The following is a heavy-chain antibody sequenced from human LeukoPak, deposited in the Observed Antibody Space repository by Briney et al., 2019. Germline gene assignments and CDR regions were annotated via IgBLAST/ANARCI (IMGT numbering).Heavy chain of an antibody. CDR3: AREVSEGFDF. D-gene: IGHD3-22*01. V-gene: IGHV3-21*01. CDR1: GFTFSGHS. CDR2: FGTRSTSI. Sequence: PGGPLRLSCTASGFTFSGHSMNWIRQAPGKGLEWVSSFGTRSTSIYHAGSVKGRFAISRDNAKNSLYLQMNSLRAEDTAVYYCAREVSEGFDFWGQGTLVTVSS. J-gene: IGHJ4*02.